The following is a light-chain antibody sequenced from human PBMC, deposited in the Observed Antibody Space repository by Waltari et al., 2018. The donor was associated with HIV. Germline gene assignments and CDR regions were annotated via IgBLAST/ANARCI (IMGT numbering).Light chain of an antibody. CDR2: KDD. J-gene: IGLJ3*02. CDR1: ALPKQF. CDR3: ESADDSGDHWV. V-gene: IGLV3-25*03. Sequence: SYELTQPPSVSVSPGQTARITCSGDALPKQFAYWYQQTAGQAPLMVIYKDDKRPSGIPDRFAGSMSGTTCTLIISGVQPEDEADYYCESADDSGDHWVFGGGTKLSVL.